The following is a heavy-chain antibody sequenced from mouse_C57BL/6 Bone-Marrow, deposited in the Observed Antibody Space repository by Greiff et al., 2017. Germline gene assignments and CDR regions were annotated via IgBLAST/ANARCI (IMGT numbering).Heavy chain of an antibody. J-gene: IGHJ3*01. CDR1: GFTFSSYA. D-gene: IGHD2-2*01. CDR3: ARVRGYGFAY. CDR2: ISDGGSYT. V-gene: IGHV5-4*01. Sequence: EVQLVESGGGLVKPGGSLALSCAASGFTFSSYAMSWVRQTPERRLEWVATISDGGSYTYYPDNVKGRFTISRDNAKNNLYLQMSHLKSEDTAMYYCARVRGYGFAYWGQGTLVTVSA.